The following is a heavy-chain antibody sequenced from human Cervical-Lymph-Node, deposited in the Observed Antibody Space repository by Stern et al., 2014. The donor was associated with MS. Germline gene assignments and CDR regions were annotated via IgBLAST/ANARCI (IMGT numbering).Heavy chain of an antibody. CDR3: AREGYCDY. D-gene: IGHD2-15*01. Sequence: QLVQSGGGLVQPGGSLRLSCTASGFIFSNSWMTWVRQAPGKGLEWVANTKYDGSEKNYVDSVKGRFTISRDNAKNTLYLQMNSLRAEDTAMYYCAREGYCDYWGQGTLVTVSS. CDR2: TKYDGSEK. CDR1: GFIFSNSW. J-gene: IGHJ4*02. V-gene: IGHV3-7*01.